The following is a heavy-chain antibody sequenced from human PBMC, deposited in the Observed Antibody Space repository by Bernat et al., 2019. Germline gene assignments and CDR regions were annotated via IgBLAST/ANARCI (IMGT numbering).Heavy chain of an antibody. V-gene: IGHV3-48*04. D-gene: IGHD6-13*01. CDR3: ARALFIAAAGTGWFDP. J-gene: IGHJ5*02. Sequence: EVQLVESGGGLVQPGGSLRLSCAASGFTFSSYSMNWVRQAPGKGLEWVSYISSSSSYTNYADSVKGRFTISRDNAKNSLYLQMNSLRAEDTAVYYCARALFIAAAGTGWFDPWGQGTLVTVSS. CDR2: ISSSSSYT. CDR1: GFTFSSYS.